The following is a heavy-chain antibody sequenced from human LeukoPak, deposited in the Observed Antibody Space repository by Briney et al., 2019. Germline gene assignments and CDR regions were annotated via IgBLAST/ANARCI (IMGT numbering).Heavy chain of an antibody. CDR1: GDSISSDGYY. V-gene: IGHV4-31*03. J-gene: IGHJ6*02. CDR3: ARDRATVTSHFSGMDV. D-gene: IGHD4-17*01. Sequence: SETLSLTCSVSGDSISSDGYYWNWIRQDPGKGLEWIGHIYCTGTTYYNPSLKSRASISVDTSKNQLSLQLTSVTAADTAVYYCARDRATVTSHFSGMDVWGQGTTVTVSS. CDR2: IYCTGTT.